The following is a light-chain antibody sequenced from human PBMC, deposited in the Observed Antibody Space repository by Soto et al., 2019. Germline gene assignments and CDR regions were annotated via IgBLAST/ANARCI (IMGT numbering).Light chain of an antibody. J-gene: IGLJ1*01. Sequence: QSVLTQPPSVSGAPGQRVTISCTGSSSNIGAGYDVHWYQQLPGTAPKLLIYGNSNRPSGVPDLFSGSKSGTSASLAITGLQAEDEADYYFQSYESSLSGYVFGTGTKLTVL. CDR2: GNS. V-gene: IGLV1-40*01. CDR3: QSYESSLSGYV. CDR1: SSNIGAGYD.